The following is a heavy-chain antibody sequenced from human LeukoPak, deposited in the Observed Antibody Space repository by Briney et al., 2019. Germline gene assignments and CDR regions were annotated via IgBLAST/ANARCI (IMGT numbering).Heavy chain of an antibody. CDR2: IYYSGST. CDR1: GGSLSSYY. J-gene: IGHJ5*02. CDR3: ARLVVVAATSTVAGDWFDP. V-gene: IGHV4-59*08. D-gene: IGHD2-15*01. Sequence: SETLSLTCTVSGGSLSSYYWIWIRQPPGKGLEWIGYIYYSGSTNYNPSLKSRVTISVDTSKNQFSLKLSSVTAADTAVYYCARLVVVAATSTVAGDWFDPWGQGTLVTVSS.